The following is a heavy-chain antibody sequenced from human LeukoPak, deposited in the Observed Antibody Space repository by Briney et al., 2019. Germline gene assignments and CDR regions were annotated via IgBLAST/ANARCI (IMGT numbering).Heavy chain of an antibody. CDR3: AVAASGDY. D-gene: IGHD2-15*01. J-gene: IGHJ4*02. CDR2: IRQDGSEK. Sequence: GGSLRLSCAASGFTFSSYAMSWVRQAPGKGLEWVAYIRQDGSEKYTISRDNAKNSLYLQMNSLRVEDTAVYYCAVAASGDYWGQGTLVTVSS. CDR1: GFTFSSYA. V-gene: IGHV3-7*01.